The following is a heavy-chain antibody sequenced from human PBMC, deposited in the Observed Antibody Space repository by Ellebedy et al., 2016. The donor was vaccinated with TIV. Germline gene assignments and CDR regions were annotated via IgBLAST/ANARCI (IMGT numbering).Heavy chain of an antibody. CDR1: GFTFSSYT. V-gene: IGHV3-74*01. Sequence: GESLKISCAASGFTFSSYTMNWVRQAPGKGLVWVSRIKSDGSSITYADSVKGRFTISRDNAKNTLYLQMNSLRAEDTAVYYCARGHPATMNSLMGYWGQGTLVTVSS. CDR3: ARGHPATMNSLMGY. J-gene: IGHJ4*02. D-gene: IGHD5-12*01. CDR2: IKSDGSSI.